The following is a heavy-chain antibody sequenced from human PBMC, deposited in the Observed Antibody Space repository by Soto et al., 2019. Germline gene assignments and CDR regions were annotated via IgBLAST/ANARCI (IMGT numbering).Heavy chain of an antibody. Sequence: ASVKVACKASGYTFTIYDINWVLQATGQGLEWMGWMNPNSGNTGYAQKFQGRVTMTRNTSISTAYMELSSLRSEDTAVYYCARSYPHDSLTGYHDAFDIWGQGTMVTVSS. CDR2: MNPNSGNT. CDR1: GYTFTIYD. J-gene: IGHJ3*02. V-gene: IGHV1-8*01. CDR3: ARSYPHDSLTGYHDAFDI. D-gene: IGHD3-9*01.